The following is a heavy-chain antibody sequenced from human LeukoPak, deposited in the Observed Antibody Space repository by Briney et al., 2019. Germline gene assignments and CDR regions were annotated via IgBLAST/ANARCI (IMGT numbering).Heavy chain of an antibody. CDR1: GDPISSSSYY. J-gene: IGHJ1*01. CDR3: ARRRYYDSTGYLD. V-gene: IGHV4-39*01. Sequence: TSETLSLTCTISGDPISSSSYYWGWIHQPPGKGLEWIGDIYYRGSTYYNPSLKSRVSISIDTSNNQFSLTLNSVTAADTALYFCARRRYYDSTGYLDWGQGTLVTVSS. D-gene: IGHD3-22*01. CDR2: IYYRGST.